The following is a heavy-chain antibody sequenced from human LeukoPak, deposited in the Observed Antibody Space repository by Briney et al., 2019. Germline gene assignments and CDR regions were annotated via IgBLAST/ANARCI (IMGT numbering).Heavy chain of an antibody. V-gene: IGHV4-59*12. CDR2: IYYSGST. Sequence: SETLSLTCSVSGGSISSYYWSWIRQPPGKGRGWIGYIYYSGSTNYNPSLQSRVTISVDTSRNQFSLKLSSVTAADTAVYYCARLGQYYYYGMDVWGQGTTVTVSS. CDR3: ARLGQYYYYGMDV. J-gene: IGHJ6*02. CDR1: GGSISSYY.